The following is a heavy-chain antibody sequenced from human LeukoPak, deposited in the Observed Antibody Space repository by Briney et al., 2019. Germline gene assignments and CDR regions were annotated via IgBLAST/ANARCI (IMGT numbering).Heavy chain of an antibody. CDR1: GGSISSSSYY. J-gene: IGHJ4*02. CDR3: ASPLGSESSIDY. V-gene: IGHV4-39*02. CDR2: IYYSGST. Sequence: SETPSLTCTVSGGSISSSSYYWGWIRQPPGKGLEWIGSIYYSGSTYYNPSLKSRVTISVDTSKNHFSPKLNSVTAADTAVYYCASPLGSESSIDYWGQGTLVTVSS. D-gene: IGHD3-10*01.